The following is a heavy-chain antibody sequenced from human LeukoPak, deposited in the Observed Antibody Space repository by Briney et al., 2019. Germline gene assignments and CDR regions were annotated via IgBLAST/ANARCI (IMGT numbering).Heavy chain of an antibody. D-gene: IGHD3-22*01. Sequence: SVKVSCKASGYTFTSYGISWVRQAPGQGLEWMGRIIPILGIANYAQKFQGRVTITADKSTSTAYMELSSLRSEDTAVYYCARSSISGYNFDYWGQGTLVTVSS. CDR3: ARSSISGYNFDY. V-gene: IGHV1-69*04. CDR2: IIPILGIA. J-gene: IGHJ4*02. CDR1: GYTFTSYG.